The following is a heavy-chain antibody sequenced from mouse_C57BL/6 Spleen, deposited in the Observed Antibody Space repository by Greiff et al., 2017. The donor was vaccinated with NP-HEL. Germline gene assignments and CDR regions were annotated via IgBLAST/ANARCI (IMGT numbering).Heavy chain of an antibody. D-gene: IGHD2-4*01. CDR3: ARVDYGTCSAMDY. J-gene: IGHJ4*01. Sequence: VQLQQSGPELVKPGASVKISCKASGYAFSSSWMNWVKQRPGKGLEWIGRIYPGDGDTNYNGKFKGKATLTADKSSSTAYMHPTSLTSEDSSVYFCARVDYGTCSAMDYWGQGTSVTVSS. CDR2: IYPGDGDT. CDR1: GYAFSSSW. V-gene: IGHV1-82*01.